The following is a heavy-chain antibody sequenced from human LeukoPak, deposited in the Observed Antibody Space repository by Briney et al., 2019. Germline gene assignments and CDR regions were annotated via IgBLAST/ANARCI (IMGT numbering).Heavy chain of an antibody. D-gene: IGHD1-1*01. CDR3: AKADWKNFDY. CDR1: GGSISSGNYY. V-gene: IGHV4-39*07. CDR2: IYYSGST. J-gene: IGHJ4*02. Sequence: SETPSLTCTVSGGSISSGNYYWGWIRQPPGKGLEWIGSIYYSGSTYYNPSLKSRVTISIDTSKNQFSLKLNSVTAADTAVYYCAKADWKNFDYWGQGTLVTVSS.